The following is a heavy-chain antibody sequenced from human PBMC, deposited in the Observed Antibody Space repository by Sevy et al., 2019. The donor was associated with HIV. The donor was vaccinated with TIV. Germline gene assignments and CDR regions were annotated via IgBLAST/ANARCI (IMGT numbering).Heavy chain of an antibody. CDR1: GFTFSRCA. D-gene: IGHD6-19*01. J-gene: IGHJ4*02. CDR3: AKGDSSGWHGHFDY. V-gene: IGHV3-23*01. Sequence: GGSLRLSCAASGFTFSRCAMNWVRQAPGKGLEWVSDISASGGGTNYADSVKGRFTISRDNSKNTLYLQMNSLRAEDTAVYYWAKGDSSGWHGHFDYWGQGTLVTVSS. CDR2: ISASGGGT.